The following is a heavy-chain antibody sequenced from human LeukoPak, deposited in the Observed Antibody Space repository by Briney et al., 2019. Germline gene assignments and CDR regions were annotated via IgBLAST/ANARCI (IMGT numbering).Heavy chain of an antibody. CDR2: IYPGDSDT. J-gene: IGHJ4*02. CDR1: GYSFTSYW. D-gene: IGHD2-2*01. V-gene: IGHV5-51*01. Sequence: NRGESLKISCKGSGYSFTSYWIGWVRQMPGKGLEWMGIIYPGDSDTRYSPSFQGQVTISADKSISTAYLQWSSLKASDTAMYYCARSPSFSFCTSVSCYPRHFDFWGQGTLVTVSS. CDR3: ARSPSFSFCTSVSCYPRHFDF.